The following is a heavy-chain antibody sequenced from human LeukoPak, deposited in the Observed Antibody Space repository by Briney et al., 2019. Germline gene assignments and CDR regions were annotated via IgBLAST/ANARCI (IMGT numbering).Heavy chain of an antibody. J-gene: IGHJ2*01. Sequence: GGSLRLSCAASGFTFSSYGMHWVRQAPGKGLEWVAVISYDGSNKYYADSVKGRFTISRDNSKNTLYLQMNSLRAEDTAVYYCARGGHDYGVQPFDLWGRGTLVTVSS. CDR2: ISYDGSNK. D-gene: IGHD4-17*01. CDR3: ARGGHDYGVQPFDL. V-gene: IGHV3-30*03. CDR1: GFTFSSYG.